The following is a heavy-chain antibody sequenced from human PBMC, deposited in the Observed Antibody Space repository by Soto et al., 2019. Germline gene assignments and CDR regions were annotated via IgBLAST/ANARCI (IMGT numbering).Heavy chain of an antibody. CDR3: ARTGVIVTSPTDY. CDR2: INAGNGNT. Sequence: ASVKVSCKASGYTFTSYAMHWVRQAPGQRLEWMGWINAGNGNTKYSQKFQGRVTITRDTSASTAYMELSSLRSDDTAVYYCARTGVIVTSPTDYWGQGTLVTVSS. CDR1: GYTFTSYA. D-gene: IGHD3-16*02. J-gene: IGHJ4*02. V-gene: IGHV1-3*01.